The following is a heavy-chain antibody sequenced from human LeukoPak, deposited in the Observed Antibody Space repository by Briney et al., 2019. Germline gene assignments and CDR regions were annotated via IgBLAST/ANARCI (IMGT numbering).Heavy chain of an antibody. Sequence: TSSETLSLTCAVSGASISNNTWWNWVRQPPGKGLEWIGEVYHIGSTNYNPSLKTRVTISLDKSKNQFSLKLTSVTAADTAVYYCARPQTARRRDACNIWGQGTMVTVSP. V-gene: IGHV4-4*02. CDR1: GASISNNTW. CDR3: ARPQTARRRDACNI. D-gene: IGHD1-1*01. J-gene: IGHJ3*02. CDR2: VYHIGST.